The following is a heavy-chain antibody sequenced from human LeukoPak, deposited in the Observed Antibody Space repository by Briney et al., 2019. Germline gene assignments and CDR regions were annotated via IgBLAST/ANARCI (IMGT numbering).Heavy chain of an antibody. CDR3: ASEEGTGYFDY. D-gene: IGHD1-1*01. Sequence: SETLSLTCTVSGGSISSYYWTWIRQPPGKGLEWIGSIYYSGSTYYNPSLKSRVTISVDTSKNQFSLKLSSVTAADTAVYYCASEEGTGYFDYWGQGTLVTVSS. J-gene: IGHJ4*02. V-gene: IGHV4-39*01. CDR2: IYYSGST. CDR1: GGSISSYY.